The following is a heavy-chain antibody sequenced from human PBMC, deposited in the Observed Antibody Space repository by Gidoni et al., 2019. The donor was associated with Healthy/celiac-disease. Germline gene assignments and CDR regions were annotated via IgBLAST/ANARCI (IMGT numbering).Heavy chain of an antibody. CDR1: GFTFSRYA. V-gene: IGHV3-23*01. CDR2: ISGSGGST. CDR3: AKVDDIAVAGSPPGIFDY. Sequence: EVHLLESGGGLVQPGGSLILSCAASGFTFSRYAMSWVRQAPGKGLELVSAISGSGGSTYYADSVKGRYTISRDNSKNTMYLQMNSLRAEDTAGYYCAKVDDIAVAGSPPGIFDYWGQGTLVTVSS. J-gene: IGHJ4*02. D-gene: IGHD6-19*01.